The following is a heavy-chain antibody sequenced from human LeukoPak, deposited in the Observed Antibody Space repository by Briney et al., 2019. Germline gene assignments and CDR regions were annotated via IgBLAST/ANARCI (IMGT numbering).Heavy chain of an antibody. CDR1: GFTFSSYG. J-gene: IGHJ4*02. D-gene: IGHD3-10*01. Sequence: PGGSLRLSCAASGFTFSSYGMHWVRQAPGKGLEWVTVIWYDGSNKYYADSVKGRFTTSRDNSKNTLYLQMNSLRAEDTAVYYCAPLWFGELLSLDYWGQGTLVTVSS. CDR2: IWYDGSNK. V-gene: IGHV3-33*01. CDR3: APLWFGELLSLDY.